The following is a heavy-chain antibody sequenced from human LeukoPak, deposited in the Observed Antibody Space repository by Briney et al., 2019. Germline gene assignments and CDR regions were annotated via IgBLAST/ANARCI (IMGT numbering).Heavy chain of an antibody. CDR2: IYYSGST. CDR3: ARGKEVAGNRFDT. Sequence: SETLSLTCTVSGGSISSYYWSWIRQPPGKGLEWIGYIYYSGSTNYNPSLKSRVTISVDTSKNQFSLKLSSVTAADTAVYYCARGKEVAGNRFDTWGQGTLVTVSS. D-gene: IGHD6-19*01. CDR1: GGSISSYY. V-gene: IGHV4-59*01. J-gene: IGHJ5*02.